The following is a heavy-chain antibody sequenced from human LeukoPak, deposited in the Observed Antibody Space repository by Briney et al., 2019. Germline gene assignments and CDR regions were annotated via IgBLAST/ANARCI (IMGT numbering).Heavy chain of an antibody. CDR2: ISGSGGST. CDR1: GFTFSSYA. D-gene: IGHD5-24*01. CDR3: AKDRDGYSYYFDY. Sequence: SGGSLRLSCAASGFTFSSYAMSWVRQAPGKGLEWVSAISGSGGSTYYADSVKGRFTISRDNSKNTLYLQMNSLRAEDTAVYYCAKDRDGYSYYFDYWGQGTLVTVSS. V-gene: IGHV3-23*01. J-gene: IGHJ4*02.